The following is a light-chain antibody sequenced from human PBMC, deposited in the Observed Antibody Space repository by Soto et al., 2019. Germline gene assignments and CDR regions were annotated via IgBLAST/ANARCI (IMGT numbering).Light chain of an antibody. CDR1: QSISSY. Sequence: DIHMTQSPSSLSASVGDRVTITCRASQSISSYLNWYQQKPGKAPKLLIYAASSLQSGVPSRFSGGGSGTDFTLTISSXQPEDFATYYCQQSYSAPPFFGGGTKVDIK. CDR2: AAS. J-gene: IGKJ4*01. CDR3: QQSYSAPPF. V-gene: IGKV1-39*01.